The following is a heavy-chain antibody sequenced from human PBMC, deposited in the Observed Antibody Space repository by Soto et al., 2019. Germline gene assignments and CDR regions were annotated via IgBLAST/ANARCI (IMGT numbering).Heavy chain of an antibody. CDR3: AKGSRYCTNGVCPYYFDY. V-gene: IGHV3-23*01. Sequence: PGGSLRLSCAASGFTFSSFAMSWVRQAPGEGLDWVSAISGSGGSTYYADSVKGRFTISRENSKNTLYLQMNSLRAEDTAVYYCAKGSRYCTNGVCPYYFDYWGQGTLVTVSS. CDR1: GFTFSSFA. D-gene: IGHD2-8*01. CDR2: ISGSGGST. J-gene: IGHJ4*02.